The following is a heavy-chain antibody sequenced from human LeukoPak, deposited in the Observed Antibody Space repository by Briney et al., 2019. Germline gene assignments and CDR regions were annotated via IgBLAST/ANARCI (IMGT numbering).Heavy chain of an antibody. V-gene: IGHV3-21*01. J-gene: IGHJ4*02. D-gene: IGHD5-18*01. CDR1: GFTFSSYS. Sequence: PGGSLRLSCAASGFTFSSYSMNWVRQAPGKGLEWVSSISSSSSYIYYADSVKGRFTISRDNSKNTLYLQMNSLRAEDTAVYYCAREGEVDTAMVWANYFDYWGQGTLVTVSS. CDR2: ISSSSSYI. CDR3: AREGEVDTAMVWANYFDY.